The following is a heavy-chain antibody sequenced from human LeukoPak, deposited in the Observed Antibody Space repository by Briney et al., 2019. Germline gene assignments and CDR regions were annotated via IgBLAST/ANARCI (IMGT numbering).Heavy chain of an antibody. CDR3: ARSLGQYTYSLLGY. Sequence: SETLSLTCTVSGGSISNYYWNWIWQPPGKGLEWIGSIYYSGSTNYNPSLKSRVTISVDTSKNQFSLKLSSVTAADTAVYYCARSLGQYTYSLLGYWGQGTLVTVSS. D-gene: IGHD5-18*01. CDR1: GGSISNYY. J-gene: IGHJ4*02. CDR2: IYYSGST. V-gene: IGHV4-59*01.